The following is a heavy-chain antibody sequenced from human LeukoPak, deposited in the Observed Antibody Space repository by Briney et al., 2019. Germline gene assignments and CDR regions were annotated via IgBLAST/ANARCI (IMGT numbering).Heavy chain of an antibody. Sequence: GGSLRLSCAASGFTFSYYSMNWVRQAPGRGLEWVSCISSSSSLIFYSDSVRGRFTISRDNAKNLLYLHMNGLRVEDTAVYYCAKVDRGDYSSSPVPYYNYYMNVWGKGTTVTVSS. CDR2: ISSSSSLI. V-gene: IGHV3-21*01. D-gene: IGHD6-13*01. J-gene: IGHJ6*03. CDR3: AKVDRGDYSSSPVPYYNYYMNV. CDR1: GFTFSYYS.